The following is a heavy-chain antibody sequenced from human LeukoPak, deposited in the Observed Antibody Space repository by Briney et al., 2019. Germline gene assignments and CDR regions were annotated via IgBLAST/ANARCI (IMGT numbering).Heavy chain of an antibody. CDR1: GGSISSYY. Sequence: SETLSLTCTVSGGSISSYYWSWIRQPPGKGLEWIGYIYYSGSTNYYPSLKSRVTISVDTSKNQFSLKLSSVTAADTAVYYCARHYCSGGSCYFDYWGQGTLVTVSS. D-gene: IGHD2-15*01. CDR2: IYYSGST. V-gene: IGHV4-59*08. CDR3: ARHYCSGGSCYFDY. J-gene: IGHJ4*02.